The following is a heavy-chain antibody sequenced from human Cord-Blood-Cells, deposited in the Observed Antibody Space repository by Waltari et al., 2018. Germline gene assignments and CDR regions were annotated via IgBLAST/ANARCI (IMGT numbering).Heavy chain of an antibody. V-gene: IGHV4-34*01. Sequence: QVQLQQWGAGLLKPSETLSLTCAVYGGSFSGYYWSWIRQPPGTGLGGIREIKHSGSTNYNPSVKAQVTISGDTSKNQFSRKLSSVTAADTAVYYCARPKTGRYFDLWGRGTLVTVSS. CDR2: IKHSGST. J-gene: IGHJ2*01. CDR1: GGSFSGYY. D-gene: IGHD1-1*01. CDR3: ARPKTGRYFDL.